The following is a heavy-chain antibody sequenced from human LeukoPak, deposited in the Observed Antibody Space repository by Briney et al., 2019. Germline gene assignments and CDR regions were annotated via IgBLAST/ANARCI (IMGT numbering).Heavy chain of an antibody. D-gene: IGHD5/OR15-5a*01. CDR1: GFTFSSYG. CDR2: IAYDGSDK. V-gene: IGHV3-30*18. CDR3: AKDAWSGYNVYDTPYGYFEY. J-gene: IGHJ4*02. Sequence: SGGSLRLSCAASGFTFSSYGMHWVRQAPGKGLEWVAVIAYDGSDKYYADSVKGRFTISRDNSKNTLYLQTNSLRAEDTAVYYCAKDAWSGYNVYDTPYGYFEYWGQGTLVTVSS.